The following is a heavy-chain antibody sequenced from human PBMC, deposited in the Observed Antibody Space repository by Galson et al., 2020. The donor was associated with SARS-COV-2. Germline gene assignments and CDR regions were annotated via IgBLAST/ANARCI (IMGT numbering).Heavy chain of an antibody. V-gene: IGHV3-33*01. Sequence: TGGSLRLSCAASGFTFSSYGMHWVRQAPGKGLEWVAVIWYDGRNKYYADSVKGRFTISRDNSKNTLYLQMNSLRAEDTAVYYCARDGPHSSRWYGLGYNDYGMDVWGQGTTVTVSS. J-gene: IGHJ6*02. CDR2: IWYDGRNK. D-gene: IGHD6-19*01. CDR3: ARDGPHSSRWYGLGYNDYGMDV. CDR1: GFTFSSYG.